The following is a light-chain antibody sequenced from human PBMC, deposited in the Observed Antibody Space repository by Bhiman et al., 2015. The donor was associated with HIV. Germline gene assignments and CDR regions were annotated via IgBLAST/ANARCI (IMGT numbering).Light chain of an antibody. CDR1: KLGDKY. V-gene: IGLV3-1*01. CDR2: QDT. CDR3: ATWDDNLSADYF. Sequence: SYELTQPPSVSVSPGQTASVTCSGDKLGDKYASWYQQKPGQSPVLVIYQDTKRPSGVPDRFSGSKSGTSASLVIRGLQSEDESEYYCATWDDNLSADYFFGTGTKVTVL. J-gene: IGLJ1*01.